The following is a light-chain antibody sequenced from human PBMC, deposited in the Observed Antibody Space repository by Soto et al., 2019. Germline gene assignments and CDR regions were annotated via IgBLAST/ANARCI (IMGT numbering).Light chain of an antibody. CDR1: QTSSSW. Sequence: DIQMTQSPSTLSASVGDRVTISCRASQTSSSWLAWYQQRPGKAPKLLIYDASSLETGVPSRFSGSGYGTEFALTISSLQPDDFATYYCQQHNRYPWTCGQGTNVEIK. J-gene: IGKJ1*01. CDR2: DAS. V-gene: IGKV1-5*01. CDR3: QQHNRYPWT.